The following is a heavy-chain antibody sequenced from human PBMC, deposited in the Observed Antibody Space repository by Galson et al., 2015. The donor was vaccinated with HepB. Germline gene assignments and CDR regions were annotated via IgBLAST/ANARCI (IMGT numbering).Heavy chain of an antibody. CDR2: INPNSGGT. CDR1: GYTFTGYH. V-gene: IGHV1-2*06. Sequence: SVKVSCKASGYTFTGYHMHWVRQAPGQGLEWMGRINPNSGGTNYAQKFQGRVTMTRDTSISTAYMELSRLRSDDTAVYYCARGGRAVGKVYYMDVWGKGTTVTVSS. D-gene: IGHD6-13*01. J-gene: IGHJ6*03. CDR3: ARGGRAVGKVYYMDV.